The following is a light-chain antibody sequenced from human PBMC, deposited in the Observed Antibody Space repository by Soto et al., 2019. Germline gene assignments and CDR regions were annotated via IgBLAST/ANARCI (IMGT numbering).Light chain of an antibody. Sequence: QSALTQPASVSGSPGQSITISCTGTSSDVGSYSLVSWYQQHPGKAPKLMIYEVSKRPSGVSNRFSGSKSGNTASLTISGLQAEDEADYYCCSYAGSRTFLYVFGTGTKVTAL. J-gene: IGLJ1*01. CDR1: SSDVGSYSL. CDR2: EVS. V-gene: IGLV2-23*02. CDR3: CSYAGSRTFLYV.